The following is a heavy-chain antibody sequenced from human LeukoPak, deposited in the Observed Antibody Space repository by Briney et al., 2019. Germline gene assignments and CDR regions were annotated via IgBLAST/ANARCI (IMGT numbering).Heavy chain of an antibody. CDR1: GFTFRSFA. Sequence: GGALRLSCAASGFTFRSFAMSWVRQAPGKGLEWVSGIIGSGRTTFYADSVKGRFTISRDNSKNTLYLQMNSLRAEDTAIYYCAKKEGDTYFSWYMDVWGKGTTVTVSS. D-gene: IGHD2-21*01. CDR3: AKKEGDTYFSWYMDV. V-gene: IGHV3-23*01. CDR2: IIGSGRTT. J-gene: IGHJ6*03.